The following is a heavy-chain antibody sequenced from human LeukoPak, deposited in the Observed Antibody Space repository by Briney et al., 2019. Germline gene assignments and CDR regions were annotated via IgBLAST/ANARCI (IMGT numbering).Heavy chain of an antibody. V-gene: IGHV3-30*04. CDR1: GFTFSIFP. J-gene: IGHJ3*02. CDR2: ISSGSEK. CDR3: ARAYSSGWSYAFDI. Sequence: GGSLRLSCEASGFTFSIFPMHWVRQAPGKGLEWVALISSGSEKYYADSVKGRFTISRDNSKNTLYLQMNSLRAEDTAVYYCARAYSSGWSYAFDIWGQGTMVTVPS. D-gene: IGHD6-19*01.